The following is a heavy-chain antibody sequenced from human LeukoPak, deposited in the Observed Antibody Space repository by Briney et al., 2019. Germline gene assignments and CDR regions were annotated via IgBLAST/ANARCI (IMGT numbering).Heavy chain of an antibody. CDR3: ARGPEHYYYYGMDA. Sequence: SVKVSCKASGYTFTSYAISWVRQAPGQGLEWMGGIIPIFGTANYAQKFQGRVTITADESTSTAYMELSSLRSEDTAVYYCARGPEHYYYYGMDAWGQGTTVTVSS. J-gene: IGHJ6*02. CDR1: GYTFTSYA. CDR2: IIPIFGTA. V-gene: IGHV1-69*13.